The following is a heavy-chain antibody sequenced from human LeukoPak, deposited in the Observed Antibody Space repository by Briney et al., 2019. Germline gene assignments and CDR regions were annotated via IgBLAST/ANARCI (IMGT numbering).Heavy chain of an antibody. CDR3: ASSEMATINPLDY. CDR2: INPNNGGT. D-gene: IGHD5-24*01. Sequence: GASVKVSCKASGYTFTGYYMHWVRQAPGQGLEWMGRINPNNGGTNYAQKFQGRVAMTRDTSISTAYMELSRLRSDDTAVYYCASSEMATINPLDYWGQGILVTVSS. J-gene: IGHJ4*02. CDR1: GYTFTGYY. V-gene: IGHV1-2*06.